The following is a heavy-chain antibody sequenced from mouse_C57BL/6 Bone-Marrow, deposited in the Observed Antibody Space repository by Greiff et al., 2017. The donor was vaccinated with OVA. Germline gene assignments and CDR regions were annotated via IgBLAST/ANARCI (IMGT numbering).Heavy chain of an antibody. CDR2: IDPSDSYT. CDR3: ADYGSGYFDV. D-gene: IGHD1-1*01. V-gene: IGHV1-50*01. Sequence: QVQLQQPGAELVKPGASVKLSCKASGYTFTSYWMQWVKQRPGQGLEWIGEIDPSDSYTNYNQKFKGKATLTVDTSSSTACMQLSSLTSEDSAVYYCADYGSGYFDVWGTGTTVTVSS. J-gene: IGHJ1*03. CDR1: GYTFTSYW.